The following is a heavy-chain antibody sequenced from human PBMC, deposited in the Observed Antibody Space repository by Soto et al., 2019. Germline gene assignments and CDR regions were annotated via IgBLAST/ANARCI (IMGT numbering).Heavy chain of an antibody. V-gene: IGHV3-30-3*01. CDR2: ISYDGSNK. D-gene: IGHD3-16*01. J-gene: IGHJ3*01. CDR1: GFTFSRYT. CDR3: CALRDALDV. Sequence: QVQLVESGGGVVQPGRSLRLSCAASGFTFSRYTMYWVRQAPGKGLEWVAVISYDGSNKYYADSVRGRFTISRDNSKNTLYLQMNSLTTEDMAVFYCCALRDALDVWGQGTMVTVSS.